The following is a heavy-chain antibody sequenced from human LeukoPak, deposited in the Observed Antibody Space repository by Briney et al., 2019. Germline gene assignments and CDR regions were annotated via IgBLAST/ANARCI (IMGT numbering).Heavy chain of an antibody. J-gene: IGHJ4*02. CDR3: ARDVYYGSGSPRLDY. V-gene: IGHV3-23*01. CDR2: ISGSGDST. D-gene: IGHD3-10*01. CDR1: GFTFSSYA. Sequence: GGSLRLSCAASGFTFSSYAMSWVRQAPGKGLEWVSSISGSGDSTYYADSVKGRFTISRDNSKKTLYLQMNSLRAEDTAVYYCARDVYYGSGSPRLDYWGQGTLVTVSS.